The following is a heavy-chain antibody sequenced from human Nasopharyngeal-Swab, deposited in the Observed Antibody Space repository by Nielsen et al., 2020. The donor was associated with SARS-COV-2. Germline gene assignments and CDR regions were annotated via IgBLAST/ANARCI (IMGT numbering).Heavy chain of an antibody. Sequence: WIRQPPGKGLEWVAVISYDGSNKYYADSVKGRFTISRDNSKNTLYLQMNSLRAEDTAVYYCARDGLDCSGGSCYSWAYYYYGMDVWGQGTTVTASS. V-gene: IGHV3-30*03. D-gene: IGHD2-15*01. CDR2: ISYDGSNK. CDR3: ARDGLDCSGGSCYSWAYYYYGMDV. J-gene: IGHJ6*02.